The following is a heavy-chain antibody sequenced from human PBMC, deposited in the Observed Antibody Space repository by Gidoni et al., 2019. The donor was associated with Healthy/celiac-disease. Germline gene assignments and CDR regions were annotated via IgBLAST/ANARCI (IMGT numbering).Heavy chain of an antibody. CDR2: FIPIFGTA. CDR1: GGTFSSYA. D-gene: IGHD3-10*01. Sequence: QVQLVQSGAEVKKPGSSVKVSCKASGGTFSSYAISWVRRAPGQGLEWMGGFIPIFGTANYAQKFQGRVTITADESTSTAYMELSSLRSEDTAVYYCASPNRGEMGFYGMDVWGQGTTVTVSS. CDR3: ASPNRGEMGFYGMDV. J-gene: IGHJ6*02. V-gene: IGHV1-69*01.